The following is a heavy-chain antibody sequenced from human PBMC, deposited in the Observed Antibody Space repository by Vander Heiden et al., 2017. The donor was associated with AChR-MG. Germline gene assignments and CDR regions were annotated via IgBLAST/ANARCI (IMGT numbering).Heavy chain of an antibody. Sequence: GSLSPLSAASGFTFSSYAMHWVRQAPGKGLEWVAVISYDGSNKYYADSVKGRFTISRDNSKNTLYLQMNSLRAEDTAVYYCARHPVVVVPAAMGDAPDYWGQGTLITVST. V-gene: IGHV3-30-3*02. CDR1: GFTFSSYA. CDR3: ARHPVVVVPAAMGDAPDY. CDR2: ISYDGSNK. J-gene: IGHJ4*02. D-gene: IGHD2-2*01.